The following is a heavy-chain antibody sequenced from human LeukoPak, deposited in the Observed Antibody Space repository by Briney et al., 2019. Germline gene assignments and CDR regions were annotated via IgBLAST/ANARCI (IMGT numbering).Heavy chain of an antibody. V-gene: IGHV3-20*04. CDR2: INWNGGST. D-gene: IGHD6-13*01. CDR1: GFTFDDYG. Sequence: GGSLRLSCAGSGFTFDDYGMSWVRQAPGKGMEWVSGINWNGGSTGYADSVKGRFTISRDNAKNSLYLQMNSLRAEDTALYYCARDKAAAGTSDYWGQGTLVTVSS. CDR3: ARDKAAAGTSDY. J-gene: IGHJ4*02.